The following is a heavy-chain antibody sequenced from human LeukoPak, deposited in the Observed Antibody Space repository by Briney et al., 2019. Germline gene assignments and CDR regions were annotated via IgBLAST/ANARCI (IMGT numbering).Heavy chain of an antibody. CDR3: ARVIEEITAAHLFKY. CDR1: GFSLSSYW. D-gene: IGHD2-2*01. CDR2: IKQDGSEK. Sequence: GGSLRLSCAVSGFSLSSYWMSWLRQAQGKELEWVANIKQDGSEKYYVDSVKGRFTISRDNAKNSLYLQMNSLRAEDTAVYYCARVIEEITAAHLFKYGGQGPRVTVSS. J-gene: IGHJ4*02. V-gene: IGHV3-7*03.